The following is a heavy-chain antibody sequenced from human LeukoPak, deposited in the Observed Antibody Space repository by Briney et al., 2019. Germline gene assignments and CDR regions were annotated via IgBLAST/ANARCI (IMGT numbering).Heavy chain of an antibody. CDR3: ARGGRYSSGWSRFDY. CDR2: INPNSGGT. CDR1: GYTFTGYY. V-gene: IGHV1-2*02. J-gene: IGHJ4*02. D-gene: IGHD6-19*01. Sequence: VASVKVSCKASGYTFTGYYMHWVRQAPGQGLEWMGWINPNSGGTNYAQKFQGRVTMTRDTSISTAYMELSRLRSDDTAVYYCARGGRYSSGWSRFDYWGQGTLVTVSS.